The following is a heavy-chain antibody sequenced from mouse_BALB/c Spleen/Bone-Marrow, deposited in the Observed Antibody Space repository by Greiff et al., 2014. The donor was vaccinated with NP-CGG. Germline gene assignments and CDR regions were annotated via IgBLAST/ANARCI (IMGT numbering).Heavy chain of an antibody. CDR2: INPGSGGT. Sequence: VQLQQSGAELVRPGTSVKVSCKASGYAFTNYLIEWVKQRPGQGLEWIGVINPGSGGTNYNEKFKGKATLTADKSSSTAYMQLSGLTSDDSAVYFCAREMIKGFAYWGQGTLVTVSA. CDR3: AREMIKGFAY. V-gene: IGHV1-54*01. J-gene: IGHJ3*01. CDR1: GYAFTNYL. D-gene: IGHD2-4*01.